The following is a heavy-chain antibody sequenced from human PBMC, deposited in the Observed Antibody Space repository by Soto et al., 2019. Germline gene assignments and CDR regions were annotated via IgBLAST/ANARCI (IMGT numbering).Heavy chain of an antibody. CDR1: GGTFSSYA. CDR2: IIPIFVTA. CDR3: ARGTYFDY. J-gene: IGHJ4*02. V-gene: IGHV1-69*13. Sequence: SVKVSCKASGGTFSSYAISWVRQAPGQGLEWMGGIIPIFVTANYAQKFQGRVTITADESTSTAYMELRSLTSDDTAVYYCARGTYFDYWGQGTLVTVSS.